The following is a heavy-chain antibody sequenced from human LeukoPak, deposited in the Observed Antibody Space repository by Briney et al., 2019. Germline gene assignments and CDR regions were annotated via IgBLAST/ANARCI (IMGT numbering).Heavy chain of an antibody. CDR2: IYYSGST. D-gene: IGHD4-11*01. V-gene: IGHV4-59*01. Sequence: SETLSLTCTVSGGSISSYYWSWIRHPPGKGLEWIGYIYYSGSTNYNPSLKSRVTISVDTSKNQFSLKLSSVTAADTAVYYCARMRYSNYNWFDPWGQGTLVTVSS. CDR3: ARMRYSNYNWFDP. CDR1: GGSISSYY. J-gene: IGHJ5*02.